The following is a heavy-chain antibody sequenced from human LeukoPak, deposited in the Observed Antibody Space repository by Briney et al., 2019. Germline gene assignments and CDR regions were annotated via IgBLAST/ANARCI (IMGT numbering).Heavy chain of an antibody. Sequence: GASVKVSCKASGYTFTSYDINWVRQATGQGLEWMGWMNPNSGNTGYAQKFQGRVTMTRNTSISTAYMEPSSLRSEDTVVYYCARGHSSGWYKGVDYWGQGTLVTVSS. J-gene: IGHJ4*02. V-gene: IGHV1-8*01. CDR2: MNPNSGNT. D-gene: IGHD6-19*01. CDR1: GYTFTSYD. CDR3: ARGHSSGWYKGVDY.